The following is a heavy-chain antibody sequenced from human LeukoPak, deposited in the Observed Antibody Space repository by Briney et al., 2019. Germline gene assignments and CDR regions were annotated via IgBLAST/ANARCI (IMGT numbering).Heavy chain of an antibody. CDR2: ISYDGSDK. CDR3: AKDLSRGGAFDY. D-gene: IGHD5-24*01. CDR1: GLTFSRHT. V-gene: IGHV3-30*04. J-gene: IGHJ4*02. Sequence: GMSLRLSCAASGLTFSRHTMHWVRQAPGKGLEWVAVISYDGSDKYYPDSVKGRFTISRDNSKNTLYLQVNSLRAEDTAVYYCAKDLSRGGAFDYWGQGTLVTVSS.